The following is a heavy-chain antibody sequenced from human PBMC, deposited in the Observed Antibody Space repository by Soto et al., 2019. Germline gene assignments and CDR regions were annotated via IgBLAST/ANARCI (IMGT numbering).Heavy chain of an antibody. CDR2: ISSSSTYI. CDR1: GFTFTSHT. J-gene: IGHJ6*02. V-gene: IGHV3-21*01. Sequence: GGSLRLSCAASGFTFTSHTMNWVRQAPGKGLEWVSSISSSSTYIYYADSVKGRFTISRDNAKNSLYLQMNSLRAEDTAVYYCARDLAAATSYGMDVWGQGTTVTVSS. CDR3: ARDLAAATSYGMDV. D-gene: IGHD6-13*01.